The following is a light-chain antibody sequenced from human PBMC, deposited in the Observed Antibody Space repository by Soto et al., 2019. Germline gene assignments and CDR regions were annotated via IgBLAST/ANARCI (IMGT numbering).Light chain of an antibody. CDR2: GAS. Sequence: EIVLTQSPGTLSLSPGERATLSCRASQSVSSSYLAWYQQKPGQAPRLLIYGASSRATGIPDRFSGSGSGTAFTLTISRREPEDFAVYYCQQYGSSPGTFGGGTKVEIK. J-gene: IGKJ4*01. CDR1: QSVSSSY. CDR3: QQYGSSPGT. V-gene: IGKV3-20*01.